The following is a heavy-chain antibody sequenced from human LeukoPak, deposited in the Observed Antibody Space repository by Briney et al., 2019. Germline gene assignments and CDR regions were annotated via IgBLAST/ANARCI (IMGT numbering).Heavy chain of an antibody. D-gene: IGHD3-22*01. CDR1: GGSISSSNW. Sequence: PSETLSLTCAVSGGSISSSNWWSWVRQPPGKGLEWIGEIYHSGSTNYNPSLKSRVTISVDKSKNQFSLKLSSVTAADTAVYYCARVHYDSSGYNFDYWGQGALVTVSS. CDR2: IYHSGST. V-gene: IGHV4-4*02. J-gene: IGHJ4*02. CDR3: ARVHYDSSGYNFDY.